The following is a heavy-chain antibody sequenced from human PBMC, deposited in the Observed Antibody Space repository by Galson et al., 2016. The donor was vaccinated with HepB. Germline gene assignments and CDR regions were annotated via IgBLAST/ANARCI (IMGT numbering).Heavy chain of an antibody. CDR3: ATTSPLTMKTIGMDV. CDR2: ISTKNGNT. CDR1: GYTFTNYG. D-gene: IGHD1-1*01. Sequence: SVKVSCKASGYTFTNYGISWMRQAPGQGLEWMGYISTKNGNTNYAQKYRGRVTMTTDTSTTTVYMELHNLRPDDTAVYYCATTSPLTMKTIGMDVWGQGTSVTV. V-gene: IGHV1-18*01. J-gene: IGHJ6*02.